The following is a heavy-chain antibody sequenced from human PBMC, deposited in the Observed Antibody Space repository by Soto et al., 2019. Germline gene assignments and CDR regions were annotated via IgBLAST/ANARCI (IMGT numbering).Heavy chain of an antibody. V-gene: IGHV4-4*07. D-gene: IGHD6-19*01. CDR1: GADINTYS. CDR2: IYTSASI. Sequence: SETLSLTCSVSGADINTYSWTWIRQPAGKGLEWIGRIYTSASINYNPSLKGRVTLSVDTSTNQVSLRLASVTAADTAIYYCAKDREAGYNFYYGMDVWGQGTTVTVS. CDR3: AKDREAGYNFYYGMDV. J-gene: IGHJ6*02.